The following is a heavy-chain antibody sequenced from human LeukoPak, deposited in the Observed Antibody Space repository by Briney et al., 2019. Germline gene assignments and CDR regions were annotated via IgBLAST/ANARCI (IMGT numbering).Heavy chain of an antibody. Sequence: SETLSLTCTVSGGSISSYYWSWIRQPPGKGLEWIGYIYTSGSTNYNPSLKRRVTISVDTSKNQFSLKLSSVTAADTAVYYCAGYSDAFDIWGQGTMVTVSS. D-gene: IGHD3-22*01. CDR3: AGYSDAFDI. J-gene: IGHJ3*02. CDR1: GGSISSYY. CDR2: IYTSGST. V-gene: IGHV4-4*09.